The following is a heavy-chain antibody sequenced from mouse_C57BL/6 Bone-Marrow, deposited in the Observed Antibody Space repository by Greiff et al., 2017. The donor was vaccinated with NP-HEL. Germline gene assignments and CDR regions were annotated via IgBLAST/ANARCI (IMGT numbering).Heavy chain of an antibody. CDR2: ISSGSSTI. D-gene: IGHD1-1*01. V-gene: IGHV5-17*01. J-gene: IGHJ4*01. CDR1: GFTFSDYG. CDR3: ARRANYAMDY. Sequence: EVQRLESGGGLVKPGGSLKLSCAASGFTFSDYGMHWVRQAPEKGLEWVAYISSGSSTIYYADTVKGRFTISRDNAKNTLFLQMTSLRSEDTAMYYCARRANYAMDYWGQGTSVTVSS.